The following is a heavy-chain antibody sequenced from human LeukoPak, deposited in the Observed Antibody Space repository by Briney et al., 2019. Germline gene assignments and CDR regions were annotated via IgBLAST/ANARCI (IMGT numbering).Heavy chain of an antibody. V-gene: IGHV3-49*04. J-gene: IGHJ6*02. CDR2: IRSKAYRGPT. CDR3: SRGPIQIWVYYGMDV. D-gene: IGHD5-18*01. CDR1: GFTLGDHP. Sequence: GGSLTLFCTPSGFTLGDHPMSCVRHAPEGGLEGVGFIRSKAYRGPTEYPASVKRRFTIKRDDSKSVDYLKMHSLKREDTAVYYCSRGPIQIWVYYGMDVWGQGTTVIVSS.